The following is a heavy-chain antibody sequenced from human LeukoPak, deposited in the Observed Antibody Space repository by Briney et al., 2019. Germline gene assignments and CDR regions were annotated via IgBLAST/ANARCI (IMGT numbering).Heavy chain of an antibody. V-gene: IGHV4-39*01. CDR3: ARHEIIAARPGYFDL. CDR2: IYYSGST. CDR1: GGSISSSSYY. J-gene: IGHJ2*01. Sequence: SETLSLTCTVSGGSISSSSYYWGWIRQPPGKGLEWIGSIYYSGSTSYNPSLKSRVTISVDTSKNQFSLKLSSVTAADTAVYYCARHEIIAARPGYFDLWGRGTLVTVSS. D-gene: IGHD6-6*01.